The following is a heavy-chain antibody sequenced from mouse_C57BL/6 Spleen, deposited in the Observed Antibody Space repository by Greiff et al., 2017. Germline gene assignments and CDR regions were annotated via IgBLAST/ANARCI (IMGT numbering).Heavy chain of an antibody. CDR2: IYPGDGDT. V-gene: IGHV1-82*01. D-gene: IGHD1-1*01. CDR3: ARSRYYGSRDYYAMDY. J-gene: IGHJ4*01. CDR1: GYAFSSSW. Sequence: QVQLQQSGPELVKPGASVKISCKASGYAFSSSWMNWVKQRPGKGLEWIGRIYPGDGDTNYNGKFKGKATLTADKSSSTAYMQLSSLTSEDSAVYFCARSRYYGSRDYYAMDYWGQGTSVTVSS.